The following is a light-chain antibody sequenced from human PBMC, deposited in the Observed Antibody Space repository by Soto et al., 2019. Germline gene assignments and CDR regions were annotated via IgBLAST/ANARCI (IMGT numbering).Light chain of an antibody. Sequence: ETVLTQSPARLSLSPGERATLSCRASQNISDKLAWYQQKPGQAPRLLIYGASARALGIPARFSGSGSGTEFSFTVTSLQSEDFAVYYCQQYDQWPITFGQGTRLEIK. CDR1: QNISDK. CDR2: GAS. J-gene: IGKJ5*01. V-gene: IGKV3-15*01. CDR3: QQYDQWPIT.